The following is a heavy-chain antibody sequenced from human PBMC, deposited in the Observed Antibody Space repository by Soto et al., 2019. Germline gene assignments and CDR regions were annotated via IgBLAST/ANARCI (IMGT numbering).Heavy chain of an antibody. V-gene: IGHV3-15*01. CDR1: GFTFSNAW. CDR2: IKSKTDGGTT. Sequence: GGSLRLSCAASGFTFSNAWMSWVRQAPGKGLEWVGRIKSKTDGGTTDYAAPVKGRFTISRDDSKNTLYLQMNSLKTEDTAVYYCARALAAAYHVDYWGQGTLVTVSS. D-gene: IGHD6-13*01. J-gene: IGHJ4*02. CDR3: ARALAAAYHVDY.